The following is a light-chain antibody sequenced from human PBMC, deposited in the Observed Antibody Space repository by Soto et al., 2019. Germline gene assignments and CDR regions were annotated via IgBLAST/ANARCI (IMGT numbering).Light chain of an antibody. J-gene: IGKJ1*01. CDR3: QQDCSSAWT. CDR1: QSVSSSY. V-gene: IGKV3-20*01. CDR2: GAS. Sequence: ELVLTQSPGTLSLSPGERATLSCRASQSVSSSYLTWYQQKPGQAPRRLIYGASSSATGIPDRLSGSGSGTAFTLTISSLEPEYVALYYGQQDCSSAWTFGQGTKVYIK.